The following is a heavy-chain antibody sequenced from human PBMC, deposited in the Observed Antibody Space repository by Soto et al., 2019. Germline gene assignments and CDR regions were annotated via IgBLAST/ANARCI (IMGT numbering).Heavy chain of an antibody. J-gene: IGHJ4*01. CDR3: AKDRRRYCTNGVCYQLDY. CDR2: ISYDGSNK. CDR1: GFTFSSYG. Sequence: GGSLRLSCAASGFTFSSYGIHWVRQAPGKGLEWVAVISYDGSNKYYADSVKGRFTISRDNSKNTLYLQMNSLRAEDTAVYYCAKDRRRYCTNGVCYQLDYWGQGTLVTVS. V-gene: IGHV3-30*18. D-gene: IGHD2-8*01.